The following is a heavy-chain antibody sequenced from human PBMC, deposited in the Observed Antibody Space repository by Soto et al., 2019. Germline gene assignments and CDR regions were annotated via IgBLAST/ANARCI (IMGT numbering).Heavy chain of an antibody. D-gene: IGHD3-3*01. V-gene: IGHV4-31*03. CDR3: ARGFWSGYYVFDY. CDR2: IHYSGST. CDR1: GGSISSGRYY. Sequence: SETLSLTCTVSGGSISSGRYYWNWIRQHPGKGLEWIGHIHYSGSTYYNPSLKSRVTISVDTSKNQFSLKLSSVTAADTAVYYCARGFWSGYYVFDYWGQGTLVTVSS. J-gene: IGHJ4*02.